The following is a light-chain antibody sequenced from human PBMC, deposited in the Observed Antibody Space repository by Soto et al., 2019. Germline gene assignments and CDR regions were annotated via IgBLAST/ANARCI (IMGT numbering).Light chain of an antibody. CDR3: QQYGSSGT. V-gene: IGKV3-20*01. CDR2: DAS. CDR1: QSISQS. Sequence: EVVLTQSPCTLSLSPGERATLSCRASQSISQSLAWYQQRPGQSPRLLIYDASRRATGIPDRFSGSGSGTDFTLTISRLEPEDFAVYYCQQYGSSGTFGQGTKVDIK. J-gene: IGKJ1*01.